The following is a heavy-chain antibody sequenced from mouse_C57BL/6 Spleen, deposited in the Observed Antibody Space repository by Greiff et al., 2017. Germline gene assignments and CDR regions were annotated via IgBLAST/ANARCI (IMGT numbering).Heavy chain of an antibody. V-gene: IGHV1-19*01. CDR2: INPYNGGT. CDR1: GYTFTDYY. Sequence: VQLQQSGPVLVKPGASVKMSCKASGYTFTDYYMNWVKQSHGKSLEWIGVINPYNGGTSYNQKFKGKATLTVDKSSSTAYMELNSLTSEDTAVYYCARGNYGSSYCFDYWGQGTTLTVAS. J-gene: IGHJ2*01. D-gene: IGHD1-1*01. CDR3: ARGNYGSSYCFDY.